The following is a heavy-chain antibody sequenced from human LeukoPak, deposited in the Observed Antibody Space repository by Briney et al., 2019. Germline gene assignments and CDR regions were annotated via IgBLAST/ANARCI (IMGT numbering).Heavy chain of an antibody. CDR2: ISPDGSDT. J-gene: IGHJ3*02. V-gene: IGHV5-51*01. CDR3: ARHLTMITVPRDAFDI. D-gene: IGHD3-16*01. Sequence: GESLKISCKGSGYSFTNYWIGWVRQMPGKGLEWMGIISPDGSDTRYSPSFQGQVTISADKSITTAYLQWSSLKASDTAMYYCARHLTMITVPRDAFDIWGQGTMVTVSS. CDR1: GYSFTNYW.